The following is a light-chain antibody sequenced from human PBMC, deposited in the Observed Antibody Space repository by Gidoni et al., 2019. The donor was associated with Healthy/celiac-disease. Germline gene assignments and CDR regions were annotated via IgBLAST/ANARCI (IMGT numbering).Light chain of an antibody. CDR1: QSVLYNSNNKNY. CDR2: WAS. J-gene: IGKJ1*01. CDR3: QQHYDIPWT. Sequence: DIVMTQSPDSLAVSLGERATIICKSSQSVLYNSNNKNYLAWYQQKPGQPPKFLFYWASTRQAGVPDRFSGSGSGTDFTLSISSLQAEDVAVYYCQQHYDIPWTFGRGTRVELK. V-gene: IGKV4-1*01.